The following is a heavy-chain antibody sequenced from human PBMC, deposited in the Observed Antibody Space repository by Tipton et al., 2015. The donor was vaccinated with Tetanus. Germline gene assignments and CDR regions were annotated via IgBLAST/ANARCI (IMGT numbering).Heavy chain of an antibody. CDR1: GGSISTYY. V-gene: IGHV4-59*13. D-gene: IGHD1/OR15-1a*01. J-gene: IGHJ3*02. Sequence: TLSLTCTVSGGSISTYYWSWIRQRPGRGLEWVGYVHYTGKDNYNPSLRSRVTLSVDTSKNQFSLQMSSVTAADTAVYYCARIGWPENNKPGFDIWGQGTMVTVSS. CDR2: VHYTGKD. CDR3: ARIGWPENNKPGFDI.